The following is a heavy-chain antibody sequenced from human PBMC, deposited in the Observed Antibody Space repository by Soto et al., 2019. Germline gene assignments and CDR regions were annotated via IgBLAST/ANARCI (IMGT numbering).Heavy chain of an antibody. CDR3: ARGGEPLGYYGLDV. J-gene: IGHJ6*02. Sequence: TLSLTCSVSGGSVRSGNHFWNWIRQPPGRRLEWLGYMYYTGVTNYNPSLKSRVSMSVDTPKNQFSLKLTSLTAADTAVYYCARGGEPLGYYGLDVWGQGITVTVSS. V-gene: IGHV4-61*01. CDR1: GGSVRSGNHF. CDR2: MYYTGVT. D-gene: IGHD3-10*01.